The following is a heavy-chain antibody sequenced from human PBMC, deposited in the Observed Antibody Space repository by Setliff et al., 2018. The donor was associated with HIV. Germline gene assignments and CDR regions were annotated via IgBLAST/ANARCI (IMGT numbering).Heavy chain of an antibody. V-gene: IGHV3-7*03. Sequence: GGSLGLSCAASGFTFSTFWMSWVRQAPGKGLEFVANIKEDGSVKNYVDSVKGRFTISRDNTKNLVYLQMSVLRAEDTATYYCARDPGSSAFDYWGQGAPVTVSS. J-gene: IGHJ4*02. CDR2: IKEDGSVK. CDR3: ARDPGSSAFDY. CDR1: GFTFSTFW. D-gene: IGHD1-26*01.